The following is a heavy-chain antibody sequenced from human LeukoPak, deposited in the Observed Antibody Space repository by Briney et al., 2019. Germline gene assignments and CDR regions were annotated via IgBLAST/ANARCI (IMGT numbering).Heavy chain of an antibody. Sequence: SETLSLTCSVSGGSISSGSYYWSWIRQPAGKGLEWIGRIYSSGGTNYNPSLKSRVTISRDTSKNHFSLELNSVTAADTAVYYCARGARLWLRFRYYFDYWGQGTLVTVSS. V-gene: IGHV4-61*02. D-gene: IGHD5-12*01. CDR1: GGSISSGSYY. CDR3: ARGARLWLRFRYYFDY. J-gene: IGHJ4*02. CDR2: IYSSGGT.